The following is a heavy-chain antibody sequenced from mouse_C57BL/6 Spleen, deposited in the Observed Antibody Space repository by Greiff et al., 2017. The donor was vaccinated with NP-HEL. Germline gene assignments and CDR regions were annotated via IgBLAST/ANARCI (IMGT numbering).Heavy chain of an antibody. CDR1: GYSITSGYY. V-gene: IGHV3-6*01. J-gene: IGHJ4*01. D-gene: IGHD2-3*01. Sequence: EVQLQESGPGLVKPSQSLSLTCSVTGYSITSGYYWNWIRQFPGNKLEWMGYISYDGSNNYNPSLKNRISITRDTSKNQFFLKLNSVTTEDTATYYCASGWLPYAMDYWGQGTSVTVSS. CDR3: ASGWLPYAMDY. CDR2: ISYDGSN.